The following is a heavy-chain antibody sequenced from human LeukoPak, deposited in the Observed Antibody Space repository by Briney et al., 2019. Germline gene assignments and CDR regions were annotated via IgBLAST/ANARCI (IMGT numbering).Heavy chain of an antibody. J-gene: IGHJ4*02. Sequence: GESLKISCTGSGYSFSHYWIGWVRQMPGKGLEWMGIIYPDDSDTTYSPSFQGHVTISADKSISTTYLQRDSLKASDTGMYYCGRQVVRSSSGWKFGYWGQGTLVTVSS. CDR3: GRQVVRSSSGWKFGY. CDR2: IYPDDSDT. D-gene: IGHD6-19*01. CDR1: GYSFSHYW. V-gene: IGHV5-51*01.